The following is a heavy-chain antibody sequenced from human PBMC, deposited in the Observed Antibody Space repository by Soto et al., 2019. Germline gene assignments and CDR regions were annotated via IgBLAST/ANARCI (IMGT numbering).Heavy chain of an antibody. D-gene: IGHD3-9*01. CDR1: GFTFSNYA. J-gene: IGHJ4*02. CDR3: ARVGGFDWLLIPPYFDY. V-gene: IGHV3-30*14. Sequence: QVQLVESGGGVVQPGRSLRLSCAASGFTFSNYAIHWVRQASGKGLEWVAVLSFDGNNIHYADSVKGRFTISRDNSKNTLYLQMNSLRTEDTAVYYCARVGGFDWLLIPPYFDYWGQGTLVTVSS. CDR2: LSFDGNNI.